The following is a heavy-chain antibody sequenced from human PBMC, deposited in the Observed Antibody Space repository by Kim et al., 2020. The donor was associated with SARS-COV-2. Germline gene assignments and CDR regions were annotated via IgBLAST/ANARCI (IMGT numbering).Heavy chain of an antibody. CDR3: ARDRRYCSGGSCRGRNYYYGMDV. Sequence: ASVKVSCKASGYTFTSYGISWVRQAPGQGLEWMGWISAYNGNTNYAQKLQGRVTMTTDTSTSTAYMELRSLRSDDTAVYYCARDRRYCSGGSCRGRNYYYGMDVWGQGTTVTVSS. V-gene: IGHV1-18*04. CDR1: GYTFTSYG. CDR2: ISAYNGNT. J-gene: IGHJ6*02. D-gene: IGHD2-15*01.